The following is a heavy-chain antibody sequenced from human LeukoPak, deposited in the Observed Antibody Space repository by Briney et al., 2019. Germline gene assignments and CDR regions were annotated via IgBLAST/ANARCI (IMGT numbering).Heavy chain of an antibody. CDR3: ARDKEVEVVTAIPWYFDL. CDR1: GFTFSSYS. V-gene: IGHV3-21*01. D-gene: IGHD2-21*02. CDR2: ISSSSSYI. Sequence: PGGSLRLSCAASGFTFSSYSMNWVRQAPGKGLEGVSSISSSSSYIYYADSVKGRFTISRDNAKNSLYLQMNSLRAEDTAVYYCARDKEVEVVTAIPWYFDLWGRGTLVTVSS. J-gene: IGHJ2*01.